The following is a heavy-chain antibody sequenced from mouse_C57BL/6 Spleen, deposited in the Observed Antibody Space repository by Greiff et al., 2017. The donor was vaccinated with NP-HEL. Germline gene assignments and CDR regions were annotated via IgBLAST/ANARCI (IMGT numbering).Heavy chain of an antibody. CDR2: IRLKSDNYAT. CDR3: TEGLTGY. J-gene: IGHJ2*01. V-gene: IGHV6-3*01. CDR1: GFSFSNYC. D-gene: IGHD2-4*01. Sequence: VQVAPSGRGLLPPGGSMTLSCVASGFSFSNYCMNWVRPSPVKGLDWVAQIRLKSDNYATHYAESVKGRFTISRDDSKSSVYLQMNNLRAEDTGIYYCTEGLTGYWGQGTTLTVSS.